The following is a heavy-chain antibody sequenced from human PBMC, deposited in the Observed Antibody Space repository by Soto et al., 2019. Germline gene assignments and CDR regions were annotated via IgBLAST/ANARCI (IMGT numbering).Heavy chain of an antibody. CDR2: FYPSGDTA. J-gene: IGHJ4*02. Sequence: QVQLVQSGAEVKKPGASVRVSCKASGYTLTHNFIHWVRQAPGQGLEWMGIFYPSGDTALYAQKFQGRVTMTRDTSTDTVYMGLSSLTSEDTAVYYCARERIAARLDYWGQGTLVTASS. CDR3: ARERIAARLDY. V-gene: IGHV1-46*01. D-gene: IGHD6-6*01. CDR1: GYTLTHNF.